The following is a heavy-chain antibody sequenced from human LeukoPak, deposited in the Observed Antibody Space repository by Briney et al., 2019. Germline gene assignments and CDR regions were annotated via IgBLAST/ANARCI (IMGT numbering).Heavy chain of an antibody. Sequence: GGSLRLSCAASGFTFSNYAMTWVRQAPGKGLEWVSTISGGGGSTYYADSVKGRFTISRDNAKNTLYLQMNSLRVEDTAVYYCASPGKAAAEGGQGTPVTVSS. D-gene: IGHD6-13*01. CDR2: ISGGGGST. CDR1: GFTFSNYA. V-gene: IGHV3-23*01. J-gene: IGHJ1*01. CDR3: ASPGKAAAE.